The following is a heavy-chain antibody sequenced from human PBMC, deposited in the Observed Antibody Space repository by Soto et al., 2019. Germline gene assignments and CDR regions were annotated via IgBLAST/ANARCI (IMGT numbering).Heavy chain of an antibody. J-gene: IGHJ5*02. D-gene: IGHD6-13*01. CDR3: ARPGIAAAGAFDP. CDR1: GFTFSSYA. V-gene: IGHV3-30-3*01. Sequence: QVQLVESGGGVVQPGRSLRLSCAASGFTFSSYAMHWVRQAPGKGLEWVAVISYDGSNKYYADSVKGRFTISRDNSKNTLYLQMNSLRAEDTAVYYCARPGIAAAGAFDPWGQGTLVIVSS. CDR2: ISYDGSNK.